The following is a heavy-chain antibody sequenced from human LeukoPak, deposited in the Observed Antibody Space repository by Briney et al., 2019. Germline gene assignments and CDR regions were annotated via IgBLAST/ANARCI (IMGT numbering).Heavy chain of an antibody. CDR2: IYSNGNT. CDR1: GFAVSGNY. D-gene: IGHD3-10*01. Sequence: GGSLRLSCAASGFAVSGNYMIWARQAPGKGLEWVSVIYSNGNTYYAGSVTGRFTISRDNSKNTLYLQMNSLRAEDTAVYYCARGIYDSGSYFAFDVWGQGTMVTVSS. CDR3: ARGIYDSGSYFAFDV. V-gene: IGHV3-53*01. J-gene: IGHJ3*01.